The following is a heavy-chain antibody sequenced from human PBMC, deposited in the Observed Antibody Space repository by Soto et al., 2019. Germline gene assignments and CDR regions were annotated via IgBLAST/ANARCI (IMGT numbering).Heavy chain of an antibody. V-gene: IGHV1-8*01. CDR1: GYTFASYD. CDR3: ARVDQNYYYYYMDV. Sequence: GASVKVSCKASGYTFASYDINWVRQATGQGLEWMGWMNPNSGNTGYAQKFQGRVTMTRNTSISTAYMELSSLRSEDTAVYYCARVDQNYYYYYMDVWGKGTTVTVS. D-gene: IGHD2-2*01. CDR2: MNPNSGNT. J-gene: IGHJ6*03.